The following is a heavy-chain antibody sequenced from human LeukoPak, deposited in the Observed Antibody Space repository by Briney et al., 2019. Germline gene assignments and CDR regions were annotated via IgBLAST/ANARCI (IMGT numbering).Heavy chain of an antibody. CDR3: ASRGYCSGGSCPHDAFDI. Sequence: SETLSLTCTVSGGSISSYYWSWIRQPAGKGLEWIGRTYTRGSTNYNPSLKSRVTMSVDTSKNQFSLKLSSVTAADTAVYYCASRGYCSGGSCPHDAFDIWGQGTMVTVSS. J-gene: IGHJ3*02. CDR2: TYTRGST. D-gene: IGHD2-15*01. CDR1: GGSISSYY. V-gene: IGHV4-4*07.